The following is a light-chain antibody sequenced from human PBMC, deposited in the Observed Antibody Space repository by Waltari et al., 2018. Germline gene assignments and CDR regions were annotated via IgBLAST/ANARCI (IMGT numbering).Light chain of an antibody. Sequence: DVVMTQSPLSLPVTLGQQASISCKSSQSLVHSDGNTHLNWFHQRPGQSPRRLIYRVSNRDSGVPDRFSGSGSGTDFTLKISGVEAEDVGVYYCMQGTHWPYTFGQGTRLDIK. J-gene: IGKJ2*01. V-gene: IGKV2-30*02. CDR2: RVS. CDR3: MQGTHWPYT. CDR1: QSLVHSDGNTH.